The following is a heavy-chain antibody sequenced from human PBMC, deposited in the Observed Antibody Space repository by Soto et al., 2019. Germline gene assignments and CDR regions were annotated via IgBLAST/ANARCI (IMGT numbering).Heavy chain of an antibody. CDR3: ARSARWAYYYGSGSSRPYWYFDL. CDR1: GGSFSGYY. CDR2: INHSGST. Sequence: QVQLQQWGAGLLKPSETLSLTCAVYGGSFSGYYWSWIRQPPGKGLEWIGEINHSGSTNYNPSLTSRVTISVATSKNRVSLKLSSVTAADTAVYYCARSARWAYYYGSGSSRPYWYFDLWGRGTLVTVSS. J-gene: IGHJ2*01. D-gene: IGHD3-10*01. V-gene: IGHV4-34*01.